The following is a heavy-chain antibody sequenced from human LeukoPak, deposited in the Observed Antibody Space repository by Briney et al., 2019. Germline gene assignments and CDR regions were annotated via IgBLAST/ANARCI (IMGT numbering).Heavy chain of an antibody. CDR2: INPSGGTT. V-gene: IGHV1-46*01. J-gene: IGHJ4*02. D-gene: IGHD3-22*01. Sequence: ASVKVSCKASGYTFTSYYMHWVRQAPGQGLEWMGIINPSGGTTRFARKFQGRVTMTRDMSTSTVYMDLSSLKSEDTAVYYCARGVHRRYYDSSAYFSDWGQGTLVTVSS. CDR1: GYTFTSYY. CDR3: ARGVHRRYYDSSAYFSD.